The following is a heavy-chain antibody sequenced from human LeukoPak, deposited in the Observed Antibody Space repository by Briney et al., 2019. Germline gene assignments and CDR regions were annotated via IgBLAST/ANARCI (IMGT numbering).Heavy chain of an antibody. Sequence: SQTLSLTCTVSGGSISSGGYYWSWIRQHPGKGLEWIGYIYYSGSTYYNPSLKSRVTISVDTSKNQFSLKLSSVTAAGTAVYYCARGWVTGTTCWFDPWGQGTLVTVSS. V-gene: IGHV4-31*03. CDR3: ARGWVTGTTCWFDP. D-gene: IGHD1-7*01. CDR2: IYYSGST. J-gene: IGHJ5*02. CDR1: GGSISSGGYY.